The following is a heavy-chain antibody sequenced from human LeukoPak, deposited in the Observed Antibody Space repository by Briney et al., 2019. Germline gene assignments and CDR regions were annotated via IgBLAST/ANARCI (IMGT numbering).Heavy chain of an antibody. D-gene: IGHD3-22*01. V-gene: IGHV1-69*05. CDR3: ARERPYYYDSSGYYGNYFDY. J-gene: IGHJ4*02. Sequence: SVKVSCKASGGTFSSYAISWVRQAPGQGLVWMGGIIPIFGTANYAQKFQGRVTITTDESTSTAYMELSSLRSEDTAVYYCARERPYYYDSSGYYGNYFDYWGQGTLVTVSS. CDR1: GGTFSSYA. CDR2: IIPIFGTA.